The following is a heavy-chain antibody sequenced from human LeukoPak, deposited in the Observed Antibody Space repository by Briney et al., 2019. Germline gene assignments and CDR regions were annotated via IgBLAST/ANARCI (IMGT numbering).Heavy chain of an antibody. CDR1: GYTFTGYY. CDR3: AREDDSIAVAGLVY. CDR2: INPNSGGT. J-gene: IGHJ4*02. V-gene: IGHV1-2*02. D-gene: IGHD6-19*01. Sequence: ASVKVSCKASGYTFTGYYMHWVRQAPGQGLEWMGCINPNSGGTNYAQKFQGRVTMTRDTSISTAYMELSRLRSDDTAVYYCAREDDSIAVAGLVYWGQGTLVTVSS.